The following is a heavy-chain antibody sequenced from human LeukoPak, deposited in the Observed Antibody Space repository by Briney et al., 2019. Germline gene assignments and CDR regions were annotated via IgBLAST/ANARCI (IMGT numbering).Heavy chain of an antibody. CDR1: GYTFTSYG. V-gene: IGHV1-18*01. D-gene: IGHD3-9*01. J-gene: IGHJ4*02. CDR2: ISAYNGNT. Sequence: ASVKVSCKASGYTFTSYGISWVRQAPGQGLERMGWISAYNGNTNYAQKLQGRVTMTTDTSTSTAYMELRSLRSDDTAVYYCARDNPVLRYAAFDYWGQGTLVTVSS. CDR3: ARDNPVLRYAAFDY.